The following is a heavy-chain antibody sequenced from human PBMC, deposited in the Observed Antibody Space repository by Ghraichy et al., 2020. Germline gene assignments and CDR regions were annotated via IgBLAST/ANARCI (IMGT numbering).Heavy chain of an antibody. CDR3: ARDYRAALWFDP. D-gene: IGHD6-25*01. V-gene: IGHV1-2*06. CDR1: GYTFTGYY. Sequence: ASVKVSCKASGYTFTGYYMHWVRQAPGQGLEWMGRINPNSGGTNYAQKFQGRVTMTRDTSISTAYMELSRLRSDDMAVYYCARDYRAALWFDPWGQGTLVTVSS. J-gene: IGHJ5*02. CDR2: INPNSGGT.